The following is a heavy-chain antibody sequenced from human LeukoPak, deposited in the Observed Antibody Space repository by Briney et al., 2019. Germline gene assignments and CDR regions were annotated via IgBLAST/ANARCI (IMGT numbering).Heavy chain of an antibody. CDR2: IYYSGST. J-gene: IGHJ4*02. V-gene: IGHV4-59*01. CDR1: GGSISSYY. CDR3: ARGPINYGSGVVFDF. D-gene: IGHD3-10*01. Sequence: PSETLSLTCTVSGGSISSYYWSWIRQPPGKGLEWIGYIYYSGSTNYNPSLKSRVTISVDTSKNQFSLKLSSVTAADTAVYYCARGPINYGSGVVFDFWGQGTLVTVSS.